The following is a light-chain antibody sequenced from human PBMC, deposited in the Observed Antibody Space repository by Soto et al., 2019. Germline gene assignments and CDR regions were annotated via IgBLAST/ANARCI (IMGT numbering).Light chain of an antibody. Sequence: QSALTQPASVSGSPGQSITISCTGTSSDVGGHNDVSWYLQRPGKAPKLLIYAVTYRPSGVSNRFSGSKSGSTASLTISGLQAEDEADYYCCSYTSDITPYVFGTGIKLTVL. CDR2: AVT. V-gene: IGLV2-14*01. CDR3: CSYTSDITPYV. J-gene: IGLJ1*01. CDR1: SSDVGGHND.